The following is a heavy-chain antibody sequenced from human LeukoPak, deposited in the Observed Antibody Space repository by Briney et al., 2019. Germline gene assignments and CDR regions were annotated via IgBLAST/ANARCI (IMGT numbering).Heavy chain of an antibody. J-gene: IGHJ6*02. CDR3: ATWEGYYYYYGMDV. V-gene: IGHV1-24*01. CDR2: FDPEDGET. CDR1: GYTLTELS. D-gene: IGHD1-26*01. Sequence: ASVKVSCKVSGYTLTELSMHWVRQAPGKGLERMGGFDPEDGETIYAQKFQGRVTMTEDTSTDTAYMELSSLRSEDTAVYYCATWEGYYYYYGMDVWGQGITVTVSS.